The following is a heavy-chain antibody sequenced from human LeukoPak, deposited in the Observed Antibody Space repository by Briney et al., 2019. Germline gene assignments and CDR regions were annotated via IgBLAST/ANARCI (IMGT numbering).Heavy chain of an antibody. V-gene: IGHV3-9*01. J-gene: IGHJ6*02. CDR1: GFTFDDYA. CDR2: ISWNSGSM. CDR3: AKDRGSITIFEGMDV. D-gene: IGHD3-3*01. Sequence: PGGSLRLSCAASGFTFDDYAMHWVRQAPGKGLEWASGISWNSGSMGYADSVKGRFTISRGNAKNSLYLQMNSLRAEDTALYYCAKDRGSITIFEGMDVWGQGTTVTVSS.